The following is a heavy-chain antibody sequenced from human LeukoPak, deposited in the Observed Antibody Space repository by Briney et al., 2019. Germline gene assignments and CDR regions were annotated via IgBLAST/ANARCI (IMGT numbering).Heavy chain of an antibody. Sequence: GGSLRLSCAASGFTFSSYWMSWVRQAPGKGLEWVANIKQDGSEKYYVDSVKGRFTISRDNAKNSLYLQMNSLRAEDTAVYYCARDRKLWFGELFLGDDAFDIWGQGTMVTVSS. D-gene: IGHD3-10*01. CDR1: GFTFSSYW. CDR2: IKQDGSEK. CDR3: ARDRKLWFGELFLGDDAFDI. V-gene: IGHV3-7*01. J-gene: IGHJ3*02.